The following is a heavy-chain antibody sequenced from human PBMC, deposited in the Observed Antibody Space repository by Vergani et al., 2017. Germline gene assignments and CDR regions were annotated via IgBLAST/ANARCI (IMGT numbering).Heavy chain of an antibody. CDR2: ISSSSGTI. D-gene: IGHD3-22*01. CDR1: GFTLSSYN. CDR3: ASNGTYSSGSVYYFDS. J-gene: IGHJ4*02. V-gene: IGHV3-48*01. Sequence: EVQLVESGGGLVQPGGSLRLSCAASGFTLSSYNMNWVRQAPGKGLEWVSYISSSSGTIFYADSVKGRFTISRDNAKNSLYLQMNSLRAGDTAVYYCASNGTYSSGSVYYFDSWGQGTLVTVAS.